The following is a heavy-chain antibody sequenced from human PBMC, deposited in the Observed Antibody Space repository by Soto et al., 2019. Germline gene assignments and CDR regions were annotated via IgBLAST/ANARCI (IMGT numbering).Heavy chain of an antibody. J-gene: IGHJ4*02. V-gene: IGHV1-18*01. D-gene: IGHD1-26*01. CDR1: GYTFTSYG. Sequence: VQLVQSGAEVKKPGASVKVSCKASGYTFTSYGISWLRQAPGQGLEWMGWSSAYNGNTNYAQKLQGRVTMTTYTTTITAYMELRSLRSDDTAVYYSARDLIVGATPPYYFDYLGQGTLVTVSS. CDR3: ARDLIVGATPPYYFDY. CDR2: SSAYNGNT.